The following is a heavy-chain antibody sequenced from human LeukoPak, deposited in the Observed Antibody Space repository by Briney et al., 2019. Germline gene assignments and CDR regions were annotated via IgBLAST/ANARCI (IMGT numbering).Heavy chain of an antibody. J-gene: IGHJ6*03. Sequence: GGSLRLSCAASGFTFSSSAMSWVRQAPGKGLEWVSNISGSGSGGSTYYADSVKGRFTISRDNSKNTLYLQMNSLRAEDTAVYYCARRAYEDYYMDVWGKGTTVTVSS. CDR2: ISGSGSGGST. CDR1: GFTFSSSA. D-gene: IGHD3-22*01. CDR3: ARRAYEDYYMDV. V-gene: IGHV3-23*01.